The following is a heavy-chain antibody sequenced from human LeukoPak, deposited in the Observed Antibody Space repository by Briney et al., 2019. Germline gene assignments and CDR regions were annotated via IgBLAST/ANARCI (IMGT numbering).Heavy chain of an antibody. Sequence: SETLSLNCTVSGGSISSYYWSWIRQPPGKGLEWIGYIYTSGSTNYNPSLKSRVTISVDTSKNQFSLKLSSVTAADTAVYYCARAQDWFDPWGQGTLVTVSS. CDR3: ARAQDWFDP. CDR2: IYTSGST. V-gene: IGHV4-4*09. CDR1: GGSISSYY. J-gene: IGHJ5*02.